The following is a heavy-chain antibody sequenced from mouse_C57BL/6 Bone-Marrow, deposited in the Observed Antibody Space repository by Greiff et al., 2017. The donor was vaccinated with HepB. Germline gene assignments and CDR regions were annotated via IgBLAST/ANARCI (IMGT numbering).Heavy chain of an antibody. V-gene: IGHV1-82*01. Sequence: VQLQQSGPELVKPGASVKISCKASGYAFSSSWMNWVKQRPGKGLEWIGRIYPGDGDTNYNGKFKGKATLTADKSSSTAYMQLSSLTSEDSAVYFCARSRYYGSLRYFDVWGTGTTVTVSS. D-gene: IGHD1-1*01. J-gene: IGHJ1*03. CDR1: GYAFSSSW. CDR2: IYPGDGDT. CDR3: ARSRYYGSLRYFDV.